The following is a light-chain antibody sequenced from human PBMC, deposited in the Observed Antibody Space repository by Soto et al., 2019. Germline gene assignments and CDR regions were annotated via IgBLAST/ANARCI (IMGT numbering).Light chain of an antibody. CDR1: SRVVFSFYF. J-gene: IGLJ1*01. CDR2: DVC. CDR3: TSYITAGTYV. V-gene: IGLV2-14*03. Sequence: QSVLTQPASVSGSPGQSITISCTGTSRVVFSFYFVSLYQQHPGKAPKLMIYDVCYRPSGVSDRFSGSKSGNTASLTFSGLQAEDEADYYCTSYITAGTYVFGTGTKVTVL.